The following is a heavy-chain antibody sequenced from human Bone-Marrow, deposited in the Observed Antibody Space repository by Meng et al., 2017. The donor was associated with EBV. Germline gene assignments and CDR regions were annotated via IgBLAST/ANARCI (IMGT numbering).Heavy chain of an antibody. V-gene: IGHV4-4*02. CDR1: GGSLSTNFW. J-gene: IGHJ4*02. D-gene: IGHD1-26*01. CDR3: ARGSIKSGSYSIDS. CDR2: IYYSGTT. Sequence: SGPGRGKGSGPLSLTCAVSGGSLSTNFWWSWVRQAPGKGLEWIGEIYYSGTTTYNPSLKSRVTISVDKSKNQFSLKLTSVTAADTAVYYCARGSIKSGSYSIDSWGQGILVTVSS.